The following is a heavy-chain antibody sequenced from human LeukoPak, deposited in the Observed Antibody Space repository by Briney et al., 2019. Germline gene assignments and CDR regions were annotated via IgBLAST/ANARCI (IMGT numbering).Heavy chain of an antibody. V-gene: IGHV1-18*01. CDR3: ARGRGGYDDY. CDR2: ISAYNGNT. CDR1: GYICTNYG. D-gene: IGHD3-22*01. Sequence: ASVKVSCKASGYICTNYGITWVRQAPGQGLEWMGWISAYNGNTDYAQKLQGRVTMTTDTSTSTAYLELRSLTSDDTAMYYCARGRGGYDDYWGQGTLVTVSS. J-gene: IGHJ4*02.